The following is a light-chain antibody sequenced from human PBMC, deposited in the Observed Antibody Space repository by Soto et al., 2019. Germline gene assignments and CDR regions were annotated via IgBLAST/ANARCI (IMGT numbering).Light chain of an antibody. CDR1: QTISSN. V-gene: IGKV3-15*01. CDR3: QQYHNWPPQYT. Sequence: EIVMTQSPVTLSVSPGDSATLSCRASQTISSNLAWYQQRPGQAPRLLIHGASTRATGVPARFSGSGSGTEFTLSISSLQSEDFAVYYCQQYHNWPPQYTFGQGTQLQIK. J-gene: IGKJ2*01. CDR2: GAS.